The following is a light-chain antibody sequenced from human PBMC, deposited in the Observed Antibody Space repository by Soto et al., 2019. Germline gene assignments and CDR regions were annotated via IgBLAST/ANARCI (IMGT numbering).Light chain of an antibody. CDR3: VAWDGSLSGWV. Sequence: QSVLTQPPSASGTPGQRVTISCSGSSSNIGNDYVHWYQQLPGTAPKLLIYRNNQRPSGVPDRFSGSKSGTSASLAISGLRSEDEADYYCVAWDGSLSGWVFGGGTKVTVL. CDR2: RNN. CDR1: SSNIGNDY. J-gene: IGLJ3*02. V-gene: IGLV1-47*01.